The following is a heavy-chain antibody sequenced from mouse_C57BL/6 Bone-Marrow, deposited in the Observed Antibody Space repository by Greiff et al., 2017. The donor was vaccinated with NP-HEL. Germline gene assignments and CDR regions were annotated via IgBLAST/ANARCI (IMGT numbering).Heavy chain of an antibody. Sequence: EVQLVESGPVLVKPGASVKMSCKASGYTFTDYYMNWVKQSHGKSLEWIGVINPYNGGTSYNQKFKGKATLTVDKSSSTAYMELNSLTSEDSAVYYCARSPGLFAYWGQGTLVTVSA. J-gene: IGHJ3*01. V-gene: IGHV1-19*01. CDR3: ARSPGLFAY. CDR1: GYTFTDYY. CDR2: INPYNGGT. D-gene: IGHD3-1*01.